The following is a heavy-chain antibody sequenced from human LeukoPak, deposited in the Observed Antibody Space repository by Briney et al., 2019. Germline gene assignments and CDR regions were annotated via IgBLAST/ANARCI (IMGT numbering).Heavy chain of an antibody. CDR2: ISYDGGNT. V-gene: IGHV3-30*18. CDR3: AKDMLSSGWC. CDR1: GVTFSSYG. Sequence: GGSLRLSCAASGVTFSSYGMHWVRQAPGKGLEWVAGISYDGGNTYYADSVKGRFTISRDNSKNTLYLQMNSLRAEDTAVYYCAKDMLSSGWCWGQGTLVTVSS. D-gene: IGHD6-19*01. J-gene: IGHJ4*02.